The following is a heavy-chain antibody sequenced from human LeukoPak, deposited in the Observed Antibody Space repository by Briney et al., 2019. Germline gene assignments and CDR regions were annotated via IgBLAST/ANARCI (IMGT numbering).Heavy chain of an antibody. CDR3: ATDARNDPDYYDSRSTTFDY. CDR1: GYTLTELS. CDR2: FDPEDGET. D-gene: IGHD3-22*01. Sequence: ASVKVSCKVSGYTLTELSMHWVRQAPGKGLEWMGGFDPEDGETIYAQKFQGRVTMTEDTSTDTAYMELSSLRSEDTAVYYCATDARNDPDYYDSRSTTFDYWGQGTLVIVSS. V-gene: IGHV1-24*01. J-gene: IGHJ4*02.